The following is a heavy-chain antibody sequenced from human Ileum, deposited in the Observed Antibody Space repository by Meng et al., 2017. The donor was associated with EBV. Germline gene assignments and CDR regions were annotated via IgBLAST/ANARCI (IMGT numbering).Heavy chain of an antibody. Sequence: GKRGESGPGLVKSSGTPALTCGASGDSMANNNGGTWGRQPPGKGLEWIGEIYHSGSTNYNPSLQSRATISVDMSKKQFSLKLRSVTAADTAVYYCARTGVGLAFDYWGLGTLVTVFS. V-gene: IGHV4-4*02. J-gene: IGHJ4*02. CDR3: ARTGVGLAFDY. D-gene: IGHD2-8*01. CDR1: GDSMANNNG. CDR2: IYHSGST.